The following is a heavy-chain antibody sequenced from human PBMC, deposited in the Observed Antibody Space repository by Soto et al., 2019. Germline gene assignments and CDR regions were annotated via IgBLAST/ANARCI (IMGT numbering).Heavy chain of an antibody. V-gene: IGHV2-5*02. CDR2: IYWDDDK. CDR1: GFSLSTSGVG. J-gene: IGHJ4*02. Sequence: QITLKESGPTLVKPTQTLMLTCTFSGFSLSTSGVGVGWIRQPPGKALEWLALIYWDDDKRYSPSPKSRLTITKDTSKNQVVLTMTNMDPVDTATYYCAHNFVSFSAFDYWGQGTLVTVSS. CDR3: AHNFVSFSAFDY. D-gene: IGHD2-15*01.